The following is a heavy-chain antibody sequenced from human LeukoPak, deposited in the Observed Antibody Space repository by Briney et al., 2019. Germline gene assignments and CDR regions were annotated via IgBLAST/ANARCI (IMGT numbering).Heavy chain of an antibody. CDR1: GFTFSSYA. CDR2: ISYDGSNK. D-gene: IGHD2-2*02. CDR3: AKDYCSSTSCYTGGYYYYYYYMDV. J-gene: IGHJ6*03. Sequence: AGGSLRLSCAASGFTFSSYAMHWVRQAPGKGLEWVAVISYDGSNKYYADSVKGRFTISRDNSKNTLYLQMNSLRAEDTAVYYCAKDYCSSTSCYTGGYYYYYYYMDVWGKGTTVTVSS. V-gene: IGHV3-30-3*01.